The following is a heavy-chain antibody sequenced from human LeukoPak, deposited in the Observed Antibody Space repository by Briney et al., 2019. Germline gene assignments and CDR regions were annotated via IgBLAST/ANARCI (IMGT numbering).Heavy chain of an antibody. Sequence: PGGSLRLSCAASGFTFSNYAMSWVRQAPGKGLEWVSAISGGGGSTYNADSVKGRFTISRDNSENTLYLQMNSLRAEDTAVYYCAKEEMATTMDSAFDIWGQGTMVTVSS. V-gene: IGHV3-23*01. D-gene: IGHD5-24*01. CDR3: AKEEMATTMDSAFDI. CDR2: ISGGGGST. CDR1: GFTFSNYA. J-gene: IGHJ3*02.